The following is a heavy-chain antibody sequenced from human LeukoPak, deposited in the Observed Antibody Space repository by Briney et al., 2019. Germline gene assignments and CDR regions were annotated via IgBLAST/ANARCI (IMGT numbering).Heavy chain of an antibody. CDR1: GYTFTSYH. Sequence: ASVKVSCKASGYTFTSYHMHWVRQAPGQGLEWMGIINPSAGSTTYAQKLQGRVTMTRDTATSTVYMELSSLTSDDTAVYYCAKPQVLPPKWFDPWGQGTLVTVSS. CDR2: INPSAGST. J-gene: IGHJ5*02. V-gene: IGHV1-46*04. CDR3: AKPQVLPPKWFDP.